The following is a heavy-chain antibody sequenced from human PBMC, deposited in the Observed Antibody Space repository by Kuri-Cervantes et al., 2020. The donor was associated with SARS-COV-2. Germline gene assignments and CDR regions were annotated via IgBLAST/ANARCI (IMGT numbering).Heavy chain of an antibody. D-gene: IGHD3-22*01. Sequence: SETLSLTCTVSGGSISSYYWSWIRQPPGKGLEWIGYIYYSGSTNYNPSLKSRVTISVDTSKNQFSLKLSSVTAADTAVYYCARDRSWYDSSGVDAFDIWAKGQWSPSPQ. CDR1: GGSISSYY. J-gene: IGHJ3*02. V-gene: IGHV4-59*12. CDR3: ARDRSWYDSSGVDAFDI. CDR2: IYYSGST.